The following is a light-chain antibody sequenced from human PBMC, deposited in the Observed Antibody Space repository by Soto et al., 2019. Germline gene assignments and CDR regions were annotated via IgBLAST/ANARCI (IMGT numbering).Light chain of an antibody. CDR1: QSVSNNY. V-gene: IGKV3-20*01. CDR2: GAS. Sequence: ETVLTQSPGTLSLSPGERASLSCRASQSVSNNYLAWYQQKPGQAPRLLIYGASSRATGIPDRFSGSGSGKDFTLTISRLEPEDFAVYYCQQYGSTGTFGQGTKVEIK. J-gene: IGKJ1*01. CDR3: QQYGSTGT.